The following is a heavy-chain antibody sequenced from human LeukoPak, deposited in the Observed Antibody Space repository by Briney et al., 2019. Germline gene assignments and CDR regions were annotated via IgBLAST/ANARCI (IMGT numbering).Heavy chain of an antibody. CDR2: ISYDGSNK. CDR1: GFTFSSYA. J-gene: IGHJ3*02. D-gene: IGHD4-17*01. CDR3: ARDDYGDYKAFDI. V-gene: IGHV3-30-3*01. Sequence: PGGSLRLSCAASGFTFSSYAMSWVRQAPGKGLEWVAVISYDGSNKYYADSVKGRFTISRDNSKNTLYLQMNSLRAEDTAVYYCARDDYGDYKAFDIWGQGTMVTVSS.